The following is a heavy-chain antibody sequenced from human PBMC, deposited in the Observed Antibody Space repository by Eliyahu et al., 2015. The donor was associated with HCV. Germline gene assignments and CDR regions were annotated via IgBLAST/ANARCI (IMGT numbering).Heavy chain of an antibody. D-gene: IGHD1/OR15-1a*01. Sequence: QVQLQESGPGLVKSSETLSLTCTVSGGSIDGHYWSWVRQPPGKTLEWIAYIFYTGGAQYNPSLNGRVTISVDTSKNQFSLKVRSVTAADTAVYYCARLPGEGNNPPFDYWGQGTLVTVSS. CDR3: ARLPGEGNNPPFDY. CDR1: GGSIDGHY. V-gene: IGHV4-59*11. CDR2: IFYTGGA. J-gene: IGHJ4*02.